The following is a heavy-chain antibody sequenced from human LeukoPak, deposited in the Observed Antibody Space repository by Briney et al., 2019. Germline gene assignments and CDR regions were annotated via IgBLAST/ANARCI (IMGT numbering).Heavy chain of an antibody. CDR2: ISSSSSTI. CDR1: GFTFSSYS. CDR3: ARTSQRDAFDI. D-gene: IGHD6-25*01. J-gene: IGHJ3*02. V-gene: IGHV3-48*04. Sequence: GGSLRLSCAASGFTFSSYSMNWVRQAPGKGLEWVSYISSSSSTIYYADSVKGRFTISRDNAKNSLYLQMNSLRAEDTAVYYCARTSQRDAFDIWGQGTMVTVSS.